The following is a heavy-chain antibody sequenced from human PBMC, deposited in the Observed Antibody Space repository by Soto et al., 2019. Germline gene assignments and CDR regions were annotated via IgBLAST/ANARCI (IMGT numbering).Heavy chain of an antibody. CDR1: GDTFIAYY. CDR3: ARNSSPADEIWNDAFNWYAP. CDR2: INPHSGGT. V-gene: IGHV1-2*02. D-gene: IGHD1-1*01. Sequence: SVKVTCNAAGDTFIAYYIHWVRQAPRQGLGWLGWINPHSGGTNYAQKFQGSVTMTRATSISTAYMELRSLRCGDTAVYSCARNSSPADEIWNDAFNWYAPWGQRTVVGVTS. J-gene: IGHJ5*02.